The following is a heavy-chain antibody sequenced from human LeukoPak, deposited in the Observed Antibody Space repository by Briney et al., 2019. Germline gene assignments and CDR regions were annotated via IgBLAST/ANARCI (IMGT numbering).Heavy chain of an antibody. Sequence: GGSLRLSCAASGFTFSSYAMSWVRQAPGKGLEWVSAISGSGGSTYYADSVKGRFTISRDNSKNTLYLQMNSLRAEDTAVYYCAKDPDPRGMGGPFDYGGQGTLATVSS. CDR1: GFTFSSYA. CDR2: ISGSGGST. V-gene: IGHV3-23*01. J-gene: IGHJ4*02. CDR3: AKDPDPRGMGGPFDY. D-gene: IGHD3-16*01.